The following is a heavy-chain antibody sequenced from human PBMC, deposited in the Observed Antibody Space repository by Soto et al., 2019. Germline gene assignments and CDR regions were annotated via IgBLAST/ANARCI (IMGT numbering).Heavy chain of an antibody. CDR1: GFTFDTYW. Sequence: PGGSLRLSCAASGFTFDTYWMNWVRQAPWKGPEWLSGINSDGTISSYADSLKGRFTISRDNARNTLSLQMNSLRADDTAVYYCARLSGDHSAFFSYGMDAWGQVTTVTVSS. V-gene: IGHV3-74*01. J-gene: IGHJ6*02. CDR2: INSDGTIS. CDR3: ARLSGDHSAFFSYGMDA. D-gene: IGHD2-21*01.